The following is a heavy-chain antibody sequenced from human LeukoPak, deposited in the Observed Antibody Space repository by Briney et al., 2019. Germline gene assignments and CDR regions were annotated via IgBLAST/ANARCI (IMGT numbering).Heavy chain of an antibody. CDR1: GFTFDDYA. CDR3: ARDPSIAAFDY. V-gene: IGHV3-9*01. D-gene: IGHD6-6*01. Sequence: GGSLRLSCAASGFTFDDYAIHWVRQAPGKGLEWVSGISWNSGSIGYADSVKGRFTISRDNAKNSLYLQMNSLRAEDTAVYYCARDPSIAAFDYWGQGTLVTVSS. J-gene: IGHJ4*02. CDR2: ISWNSGSI.